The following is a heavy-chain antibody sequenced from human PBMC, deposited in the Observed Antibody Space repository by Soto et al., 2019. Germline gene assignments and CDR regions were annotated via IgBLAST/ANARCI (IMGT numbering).Heavy chain of an antibody. D-gene: IGHD3-3*01. CDR2: INPSGGST. CDR3: ARDRITIFGVVNIGSGGYYYYGMDV. Sequence: ASVKVSCKASGYTFTSYYMHWVRQAPGQGLEWMGIINPSGGSTSYAQKFQGRVTMTRDTSTSTVYMELSSLRSEDTAVYYCARDRITIFGVVNIGSGGYYYYGMDVWGQGTTVTVSS. J-gene: IGHJ6*02. V-gene: IGHV1-46*01. CDR1: GYTFTSYY.